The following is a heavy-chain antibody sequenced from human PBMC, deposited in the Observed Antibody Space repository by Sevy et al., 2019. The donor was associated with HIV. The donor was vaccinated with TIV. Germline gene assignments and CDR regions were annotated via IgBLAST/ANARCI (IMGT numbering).Heavy chain of an antibody. Sequence: GGSLRLSCAASGFTFSSYAMHWVRQAPGKGLEWVAVISYDGSNKYYADSVKGGFTISRDNSKNTLYLQMNSLRAEDRAVYYCARGFNRGFGEWGGGFGAFDIWGQGTMVTVSS. CDR3: ARGFNRGFGEWGGGFGAFDI. V-gene: IGHV3-30*04. D-gene: IGHD3-10*01. CDR2: ISYDGSNK. CDR1: GFTFSSYA. J-gene: IGHJ3*02.